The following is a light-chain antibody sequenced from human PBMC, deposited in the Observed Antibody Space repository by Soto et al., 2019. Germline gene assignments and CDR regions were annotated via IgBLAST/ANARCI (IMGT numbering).Light chain of an antibody. Sequence: EIVLTQSPGTLSLSAGDGVSLSCRASQTVPNNYLAWYQQKPDQAPRLLIFGASNRATGIPDMFGGSGYGTDFTLSISRLEPDDFAVYYCQQYGASPLTFGRGARLEVK. CDR1: QTVPNNY. V-gene: IGKV3-20*01. CDR3: QQYGASPLT. J-gene: IGKJ4*01. CDR2: GAS.